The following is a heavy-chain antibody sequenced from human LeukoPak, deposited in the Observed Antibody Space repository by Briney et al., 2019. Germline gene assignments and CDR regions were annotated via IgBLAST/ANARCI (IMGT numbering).Heavy chain of an antibody. CDR1: GFTFTDYW. CDR2: INRGGSES. D-gene: IGHD1-26*01. Sequence: GGSLRLSCDAPGFTFTDYWMTWIRQVPGKGHHRVPNINRGGSESYYVDSVKGRFTISRDNAKNSLYLQMDSLRVEDTAVYYCARVGAWELQRVFDYWGQGTLVTVSS. J-gene: IGHJ4*02. CDR3: ARVGAWELQRVFDY. V-gene: IGHV3-7*01.